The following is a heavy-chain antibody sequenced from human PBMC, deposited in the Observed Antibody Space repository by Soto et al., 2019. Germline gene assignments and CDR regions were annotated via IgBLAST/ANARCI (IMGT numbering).Heavy chain of an antibody. Sequence: ASVKVSCKVSGYTLTELSLHWGRQAPGQGLEWMGWINPSDGKRNFAQKFEDRVTMTTATSTNTVFLEMRSLKSDDTAIYYFARDRLRGYDSSGFYSWGQGTMVTVSS. V-gene: IGHV1-24*01. CDR2: INPSDGKR. D-gene: IGHD3-22*01. J-gene: IGHJ4*02. CDR3: ARDRLRGYDSSGFYS. CDR1: GYTLTELS.